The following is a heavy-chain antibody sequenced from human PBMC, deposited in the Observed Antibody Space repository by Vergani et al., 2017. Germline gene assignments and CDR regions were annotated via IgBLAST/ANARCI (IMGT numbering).Heavy chain of an antibody. J-gene: IGHJ6*03. V-gene: IGHV1-46*01. CDR3: ARAESGDYMDG. CDR1: GYTFTSYY. Sequence: QVQLVQSGAEVKKPGASVKVSCKASGYTFTSYYMHWVRQATGQGLEWMGIINPSGGSTSYAQKFQGRVTMTRDTSTRPVYMELSSLRSEDTAVYSCARAESGDYMDGWGKGTTVTVSS. CDR2: INPSGGST.